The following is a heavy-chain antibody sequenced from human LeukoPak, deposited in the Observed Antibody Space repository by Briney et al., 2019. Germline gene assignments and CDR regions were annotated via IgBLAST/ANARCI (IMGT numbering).Heavy chain of an antibody. J-gene: IGHJ5*02. V-gene: IGHV5-51*01. CDR3: ARQVRARYSSSWYAFDP. Sequence: GESLKISCKGSGYSFTSYWIGWVRQMPGKGLEWMGIIYPGDSDTRYSPSFQGQVTISADKSISTAYLQWSSLKASDTAMYYCARQVRARYSSSWYAFDPWGQGTLVTASS. D-gene: IGHD6-13*01. CDR2: IYPGDSDT. CDR1: GYSFTSYW.